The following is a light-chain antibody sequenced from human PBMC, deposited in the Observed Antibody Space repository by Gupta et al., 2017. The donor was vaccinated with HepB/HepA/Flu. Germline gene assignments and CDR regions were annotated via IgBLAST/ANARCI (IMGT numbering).Light chain of an antibody. Sequence: DLQMIQSPSSLSASVGDTVTLACRARQTSAMFVNWFQQKPGQAPKLLIYNAARLQSGVPSRFSGSGSWTDFTLTISGLQPEDFGTYYCQQSYSPRPFTFGPGTKVDIK. CDR2: NAA. J-gene: IGKJ3*01. CDR1: QTSAMF. V-gene: IGKV1-39*01. CDR3: QQSYSPRPFT.